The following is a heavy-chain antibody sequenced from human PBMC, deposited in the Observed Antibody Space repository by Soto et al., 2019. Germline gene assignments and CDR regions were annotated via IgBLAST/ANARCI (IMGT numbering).Heavy chain of an antibody. CDR2: ISWNSGRI. CDR3: VKALSARYNSAKAFDV. J-gene: IGHJ3*01. CDR1: GFIFDDYA. Sequence: PGGSLRLSCAASGFIFDDYAMRWVRQAPGKGLEWVSGISWNSGRIGYADSVKGRFTISRDNAKNTLDLQLSSLRVEDTAFYYCVKALSARYNSAKAFDVWGQGTMVTVSS. D-gene: IGHD2-2*02. V-gene: IGHV3-9*01.